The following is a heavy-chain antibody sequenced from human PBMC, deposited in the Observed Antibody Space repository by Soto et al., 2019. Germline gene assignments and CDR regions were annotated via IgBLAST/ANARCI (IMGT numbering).Heavy chain of an antibody. CDR3: ARDRQQLDHYYYGMDV. CDR1: GGSISSGDYY. CDR2: IYYSGST. J-gene: IGHJ6*02. D-gene: IGHD6-13*01. V-gene: IGHV4-30-4*01. Sequence: QVQLQESGPGLVKPSQTLSLTCTVSGGSISSGDYYWSWIRQPPGKGLEWIGYIYYSGSTYYNPSLKGRVTISVDTSKNQFSLKLSSVTAADTAVYYCARDRQQLDHYYYGMDVWGQGTTVTVSS.